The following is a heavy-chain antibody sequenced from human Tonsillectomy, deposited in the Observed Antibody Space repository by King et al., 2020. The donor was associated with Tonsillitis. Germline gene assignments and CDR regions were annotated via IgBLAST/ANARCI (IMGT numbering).Heavy chain of an antibody. V-gene: IGHV1-69*12. CDR1: EGTFSTYA. D-gene: IGHD1-26*01. J-gene: IGHJ3*02. CDR3: ARDPWLVGVTPNTFDI. Sequence: IQLVQSGAEVKKPGSSVKVSCKASEGTFSTYAISWVRQAPGQGLEWMGGIIPIFGTANYAQKFQGRVTVTADESTSTAYMELSSLRSEDTAVYYCARDPWLVGVTPNTFDIWGQGTMVTVSS. CDR2: IIPIFGTA.